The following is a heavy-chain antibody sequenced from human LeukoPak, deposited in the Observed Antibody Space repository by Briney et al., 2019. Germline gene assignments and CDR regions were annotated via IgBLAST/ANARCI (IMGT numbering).Heavy chain of an antibody. CDR3: ARAGSAYSFDY. V-gene: IGHV4-59*01. CDR1: GGSISSYY. D-gene: IGHD5-12*01. Sequence: SETLSLTCTVSGGSISSYYWSWIRQPPGKGLEWIGYIYYSGSTNYNPSLKSRVTILVDTSKNQFSLKLSSVTAADTAVYYCARAGSAYSFDYWGQGTLVTVSS. CDR2: IYYSGST. J-gene: IGHJ4*02.